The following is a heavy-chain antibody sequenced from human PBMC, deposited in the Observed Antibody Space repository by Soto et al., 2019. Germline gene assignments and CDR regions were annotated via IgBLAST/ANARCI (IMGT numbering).Heavy chain of an antibody. V-gene: IGHV3-15*07. Sequence: EVQLVESGGGLVKPGGSLRLSCGASGFTFSHAWMNWVRQAPGKGLEWVGRIKSKIDGGTSDYAAPVKGRFSISRDDSKDTLFLQMNSLKTEDTAVYFCATLGHFSNGVCSYYYYGMDVWGLGTTVTVSS. D-gene: IGHD2-8*01. J-gene: IGHJ6*02. CDR1: GFTFSHAW. CDR2: IKSKIDGGTS. CDR3: ATLGHFSNGVCSYYYYGMDV.